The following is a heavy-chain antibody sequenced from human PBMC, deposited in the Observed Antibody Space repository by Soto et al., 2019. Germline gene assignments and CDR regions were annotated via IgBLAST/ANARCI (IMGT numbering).Heavy chain of an antibody. CDR3: ASEAGNHYGSGSLFDY. CDR2: IYYSGNT. J-gene: IGHJ4*02. D-gene: IGHD3-10*01. CDR1: GGSMRSGDYS. Sequence: QLQLQESGSGLVKPSQTLSLTCAVSGGSMRSGDYSWSWIRQPPGKGLEWIGYIYYSGNTYYNPSLKTRVTISVDRTKHQFSLKLSSVTAAEPAVYYCASEAGNHYGSGSLFDYWGQGILVTVSS. V-gene: IGHV4-30-2*01.